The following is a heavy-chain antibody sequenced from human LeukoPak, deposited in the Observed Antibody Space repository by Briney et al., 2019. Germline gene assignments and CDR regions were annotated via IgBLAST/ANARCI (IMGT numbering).Heavy chain of an antibody. CDR2: IIPIFGTA. CDR3: GRDGCSGGTCSPYH. D-gene: IGHD2-15*01. Sequence: ASVKVSCKASGGTFSSYAISWVRQAPGQGLEWMGGIIPIFGTANYAQKFQGRVTITADKSTSTAYMELSSLRSEDTAVYYCGRDGCSGGTCSPYHWGQGTLVTVSS. CDR1: GGTFSSYA. V-gene: IGHV1-69*06. J-gene: IGHJ5*02.